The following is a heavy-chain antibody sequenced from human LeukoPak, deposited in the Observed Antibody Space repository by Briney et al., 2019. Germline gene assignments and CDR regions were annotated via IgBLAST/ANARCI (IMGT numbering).Heavy chain of an antibody. CDR3: AKAPVTSCRGAFCYPFDY. CDR2: MSSSDDGR. V-gene: IGHV3-23*01. D-gene: IGHD2-15*01. CDR1: AFSFSNYA. J-gene: IGHJ4*02. Sequence: GGSLRLSCAASAFSFSNYAMSWVRQAPGKGLEWVSAMSSSDDGRYYAASVRGRFTISRDTSRSTLYLQMNSLRAEDAAVYYCAKAPVTSCRGAFCYPFDYWGQGTLVTVSS.